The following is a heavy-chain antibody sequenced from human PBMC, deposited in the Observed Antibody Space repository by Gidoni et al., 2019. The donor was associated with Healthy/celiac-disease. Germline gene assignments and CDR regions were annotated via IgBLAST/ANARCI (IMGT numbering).Heavy chain of an antibody. CDR2: INHSGST. Sequence: QVQLQQWGAGLLKPSETLSLTCAVYGGSFSGYYWSWIRQPPGKGLEWIGEINHSGSTNYNPSLKSRVTISVDTSKNQFSLKLSSVTAADTAVYYCARLPGYSSGWYEGIDYWGQGTLVTVSS. CDR1: GGSFSGYY. V-gene: IGHV4-34*01. D-gene: IGHD6-19*01. CDR3: ARLPGYSSGWYEGIDY. J-gene: IGHJ4*02.